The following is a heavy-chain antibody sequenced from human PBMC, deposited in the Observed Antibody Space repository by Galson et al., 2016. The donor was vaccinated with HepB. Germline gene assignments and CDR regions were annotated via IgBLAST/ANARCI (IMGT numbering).Heavy chain of an antibody. V-gene: IGHV3-9*01. J-gene: IGHJ3*02. D-gene: IGHD1-26*01. CDR1: GFIFGDYA. CDR2: ITWNSARK. Sequence: SLRLSCAASGFIFGDYAMHWVRQAPGKGLEWVSGITWNSARKGYADSVKGRVIISRDNAKKSLYLQMNSLRPEDTALYFCAKDTVGEIHDSFDMWGQGTMGTVSS. CDR3: AKDTVGEIHDSFDM.